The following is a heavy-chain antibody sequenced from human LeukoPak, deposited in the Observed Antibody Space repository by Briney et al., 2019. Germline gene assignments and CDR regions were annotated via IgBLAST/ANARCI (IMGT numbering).Heavy chain of an antibody. CDR1: GYTFTSYY. V-gene: IGHV1-46*01. J-gene: IGHJ6*02. D-gene: IGHD6-13*01. CDR3: ARVKVAAAGNYYYGMDV. CDR2: INPSGGST. Sequence: ASVTVSCKASGYTFTSYYMHWVRQAPGQGLEWMGIINPSGGSTSYAQKFQGRVAMTRDTSTSTVYMELSSLRSEDTAVYYCARVKVAAAGNYYYGMDVWGQGTTVTVSS.